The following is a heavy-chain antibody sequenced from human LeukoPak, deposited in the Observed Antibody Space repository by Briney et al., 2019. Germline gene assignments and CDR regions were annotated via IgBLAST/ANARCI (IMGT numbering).Heavy chain of an antibody. J-gene: IGHJ5*02. CDR3: ARDKSWFDP. CDR1: GGSFNGYY. CDR2: IYTSGST. V-gene: IGHV4-4*07. Sequence: PSETLSLTCAVSGGSFNGYYWSWIRQPAGKGLEWIGRIYTSGSTNYNPSLRSRATISVDTSKNQFSLKLSSVTAADTAVYYCARDKSWFDPWGQGTLVTVSS.